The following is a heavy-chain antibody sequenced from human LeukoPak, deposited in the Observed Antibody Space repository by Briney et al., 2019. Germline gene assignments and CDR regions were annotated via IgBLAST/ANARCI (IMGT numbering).Heavy chain of an antibody. CDR1: GFTFSSYG. CDR3: ARDGGGDYRESIAY. J-gene: IGHJ4*02. V-gene: IGHV3-30*19. D-gene: IGHD4-17*01. CDR2: IWYDGSNK. Sequence: GGSLRLSCAASGFTFSSYGMHWVRQAPGKGLEWVAVIWYDGSNKYYADSVKGRFTISRDNSKNTLYLQMNSLRAEDTAVYYCARDGGGDYRESIAYWGQGTLVTVSS.